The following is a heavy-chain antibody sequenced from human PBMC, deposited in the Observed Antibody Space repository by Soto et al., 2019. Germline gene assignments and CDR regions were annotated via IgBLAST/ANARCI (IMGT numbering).Heavy chain of an antibody. Sequence: PGESLKISCKGSGYSFTSYWISWVRQMSGKGLEWMGRIDPSDSYTNCSPSLQGHVTISAAKSITTAYMQWSSLKASDTAMYYFSLTEWYYYYGMDFWGQRTTVTGSS. CDR2: IDPSDSYT. V-gene: IGHV5-10-1*01. CDR1: GYSFTSYW. D-gene: IGHD2-8*01. J-gene: IGHJ6*02. CDR3: SLTEWYYYYGMDF.